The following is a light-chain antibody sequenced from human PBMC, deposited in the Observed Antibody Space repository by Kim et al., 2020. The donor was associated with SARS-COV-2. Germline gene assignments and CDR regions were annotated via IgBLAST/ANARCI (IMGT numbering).Light chain of an antibody. CDR1: QSISTY. Sequence: DIQMTQSPSSLSASVGDRVPITCRASQSISTYLNWYQQKPGKAPNLLIYAASSLQSGVPSRFSGSGSGTDFTLTISSLQPEDFATYYCQQTYNTPSAFGQGTKVDIK. J-gene: IGKJ1*01. V-gene: IGKV1-39*01. CDR3: QQTYNTPSA. CDR2: AAS.